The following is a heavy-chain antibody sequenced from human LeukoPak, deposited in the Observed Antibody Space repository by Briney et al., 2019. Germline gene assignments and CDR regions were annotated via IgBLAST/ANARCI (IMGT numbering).Heavy chain of an antibody. Sequence: SETLSLTCTVSGGSISSSSYYWGWIRQPPGKGLEWIGSIYYSGSTYYNPSLKSRVTISVDTSKNQFSLKLSSVTAADTAVYYCARGSSITMVRGVIFGGFDYWGQGTLVTVSS. CDR3: ARGSSITMVRGVIFGGFDY. J-gene: IGHJ4*02. CDR2: IYYSGST. D-gene: IGHD3-10*01. CDR1: GGSISSSSYY. V-gene: IGHV4-39*07.